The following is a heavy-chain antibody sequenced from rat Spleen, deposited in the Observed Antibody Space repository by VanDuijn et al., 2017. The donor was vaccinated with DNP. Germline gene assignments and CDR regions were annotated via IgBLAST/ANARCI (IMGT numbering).Heavy chain of an antibody. D-gene: IGHD1-3*01. CDR2: IRYDGNNT. CDR3: ASLWTLTY. CDR1: GFNFNRYG. J-gene: IGHJ3*01. V-gene: IGHV5-29*01. Sequence: EVQLVESGGGLVQPGRSLKLSCAASGFNFNRYGMAWVRQAPTTGLEWVATIRYDGNNTYYRDSVKGRFTISRDNTKNTLCLQMDSLRSEDTATYYCASLWTLTYWGQGTLVTVSS.